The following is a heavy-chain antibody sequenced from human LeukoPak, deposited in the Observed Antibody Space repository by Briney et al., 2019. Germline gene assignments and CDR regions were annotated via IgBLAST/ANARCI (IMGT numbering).Heavy chain of an antibody. D-gene: IGHD5-24*01. Sequence: SVKLSCKASEGTFSSYAIIWVRQAPGQGLEWMGRIIPIFGTANYAQKFQGRVTITTDESTSTAYMELNSLRSEDTAVYYCARDRGWLQTYYFDYWGQGTLVTVSS. V-gene: IGHV1-69*05. J-gene: IGHJ4*02. CDR3: ARDRGWLQTYYFDY. CDR2: IIPIFGTA. CDR1: EGTFSSYA.